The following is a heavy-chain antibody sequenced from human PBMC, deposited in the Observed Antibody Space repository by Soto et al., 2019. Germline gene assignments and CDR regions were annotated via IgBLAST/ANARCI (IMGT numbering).Heavy chain of an antibody. CDR2: IYPGDSDT. J-gene: IGHJ6*02. D-gene: IGHD1-26*01. Sequence: LGESLKISCKGSGYSFTSYWIGWVRQMPGKGLEWMGIIYPGDSDTRYSPSFQGQVTISADKSISTAYLQWSSLKASDTAMYYCARLRTRYSGSYYGMDVWGQGTTVTVSS. CDR3: ARLRTRYSGSYYGMDV. CDR1: GYSFTSYW. V-gene: IGHV5-51*01.